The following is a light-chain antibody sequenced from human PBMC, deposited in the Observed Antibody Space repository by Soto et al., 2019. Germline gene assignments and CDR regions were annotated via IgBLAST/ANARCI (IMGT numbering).Light chain of an antibody. CDR1: QSLTSY. V-gene: IGKV3-15*01. CDR3: QQYNNWPPT. J-gene: IGKJ1*01. CDR2: GIS. Sequence: EIVMTQSPATLSVSPGETATLSCRASQSLTSYLAWYQQKPDQAPRLLIYGISTRATGIPARFSGSGSGTEFTLTISSLQSEDFAVYYCQQYNNWPPTFGQGTKVDIK.